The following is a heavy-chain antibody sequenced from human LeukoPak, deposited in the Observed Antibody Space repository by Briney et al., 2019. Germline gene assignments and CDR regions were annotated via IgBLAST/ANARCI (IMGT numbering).Heavy chain of an antibody. Sequence: ASVKVSCKASGYSFNIFGMSWVRQAPGQGLEWMGWISAYNGKTHFAQKFQGRVTMTTDASTSTAYMKLSSLTSDGTAVYYCARYFGSGTSDYWGQGTLVTVSS. V-gene: IGHV1-18*01. J-gene: IGHJ4*02. D-gene: IGHD3-10*01. CDR3: ARYFGSGTSDY. CDR2: ISAYNGKT. CDR1: GYSFNIFG.